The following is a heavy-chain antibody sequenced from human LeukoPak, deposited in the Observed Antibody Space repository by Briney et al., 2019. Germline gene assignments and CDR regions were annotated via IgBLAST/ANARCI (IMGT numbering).Heavy chain of an antibody. V-gene: IGHV3-30-3*01. CDR3: ARGLGYSWYYFDY. D-gene: IGHD2-15*01. CDR1: GITFRSHA. CDR2: ISYDGSNK. Sequence: QPGRSLRLSCATSGITFRSHAMHWVRQAPGKGLEWVAAISYDGSNKYYTDSVKGRFTISRDNSKNTLYLQMISLRAEDTAVYYCARGLGYSWYYFDYWGQGTLVTVSS. J-gene: IGHJ4*02.